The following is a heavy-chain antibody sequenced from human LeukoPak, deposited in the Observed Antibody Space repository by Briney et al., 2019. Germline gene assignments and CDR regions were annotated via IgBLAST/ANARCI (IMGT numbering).Heavy chain of an antibody. CDR2: IYYSGST. V-gene: IGHV4-59*08. D-gene: IGHD3-16*02. CDR3: AGHRMFGGIIGVYYFDY. J-gene: IGHJ4*02. CDR1: GGSMRSYY. Sequence: NPSETLSLTCTVSGGSMRSYYWSWIRQPPGKGLEWIGYIYYSGSTNYNPSLKSRVTISVDTSKNQFALKLTSVTAADTAVYYCAGHRMFGGIIGVYYFDYWGQGTLVTVSS.